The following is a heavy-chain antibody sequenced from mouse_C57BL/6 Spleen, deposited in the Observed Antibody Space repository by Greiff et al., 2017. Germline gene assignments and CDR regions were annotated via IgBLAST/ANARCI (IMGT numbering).Heavy chain of an antibody. CDR2: INPNTGGT. V-gene: IGHV1-22*01. D-gene: IGHD1-1*02. Sequence: VQLQQSGPELVKPGASVKMSCKASGYTFTDYNMHWVKQSHGTSLEWIGYINPNTGGTSSNQKFKGKATLTVNKSSSTAYMGLRSLTSGDSAVYYCARRGQGFDYWGQGTTLTVSS. CDR1: GYTFTDYN. J-gene: IGHJ2*01. CDR3: ARRGQGFDY.